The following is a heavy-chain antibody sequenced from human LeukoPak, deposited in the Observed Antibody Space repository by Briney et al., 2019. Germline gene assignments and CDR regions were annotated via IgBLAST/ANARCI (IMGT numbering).Heavy chain of an antibody. D-gene: IGHD1-26*01. CDR3: ARDRIVGASMGYFDY. CDR2: INPSGGST. CDR1: GYTFTSYY. Sequence: GASVKVSCKASGYTFTSYYMHWVRQAPGQGLEWMGIINPSGGSTSYAQKFQGRVTMTRDTSTSTVYMELSSLRSEDTAVYYCARDRIVGASMGYFDYWGQGTLVTVSS. V-gene: IGHV1-46*01. J-gene: IGHJ4*02.